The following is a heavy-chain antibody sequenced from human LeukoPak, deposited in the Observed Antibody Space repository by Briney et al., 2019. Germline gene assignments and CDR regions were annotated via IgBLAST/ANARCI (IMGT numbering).Heavy chain of an antibody. V-gene: IGHV4-34*01. CDR1: GGSFSGYY. D-gene: IGHD6-19*01. CDR3: ARGRIAAVAGTGY. CDR2: INHSGST. Sequence: SETLSLTCAVSGGSFSGYYWSCSRQPPGKGLKWSGEINHSGSTNYTPSIKSRVTISVDTSKNQFSLKLSSVTAADTAVYYCARGRIAAVAGTGYWGQGTLVTVSS. J-gene: IGHJ4*02.